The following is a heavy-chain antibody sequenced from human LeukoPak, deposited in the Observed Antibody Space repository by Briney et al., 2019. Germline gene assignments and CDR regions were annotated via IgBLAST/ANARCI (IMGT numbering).Heavy chain of an antibody. CDR1: GFTFSSYE. CDR2: ISSSGSTI. V-gene: IGHV3-48*03. D-gene: IGHD3-9*01. J-gene: IGHJ6*03. Sequence: PGGSLRLSCAASGFTFSSYEMNWVRQAPGKGLEWVSYISSSGSTIYYADSVKGRFTISRDNAKNSLYLQMNSLRAEDTAVYYCAKRGGILTGFPPYYYYYYMDVWGKGTTVTVSS. CDR3: AKRGGILTGFPPYYYYYYMDV.